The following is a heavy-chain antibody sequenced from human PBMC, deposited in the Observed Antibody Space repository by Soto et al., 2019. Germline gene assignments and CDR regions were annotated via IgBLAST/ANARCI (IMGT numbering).Heavy chain of an antibody. CDR2: ISGSGGST. J-gene: IGHJ5*02. CDR1: GFTFSSYA. Sequence: GGSLRLSCAASGFTFSSYAMSWVRPAPGKGLEWVSAISGSGGSTYYADSVKGRFTISRDNSKNTLYLQMNSLRAEDTAVYYCAKDLAPFLSDIVVVPAAEGWFDPWGQGTLVTVSS. V-gene: IGHV3-23*01. D-gene: IGHD2-2*01. CDR3: AKDLAPFLSDIVVVPAAEGWFDP.